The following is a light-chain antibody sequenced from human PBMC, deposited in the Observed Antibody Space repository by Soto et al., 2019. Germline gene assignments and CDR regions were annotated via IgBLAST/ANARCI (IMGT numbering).Light chain of an antibody. CDR2: DAS. J-gene: IGKJ4*01. CDR1: QSINNW. V-gene: IGKV1-5*01. CDR3: PQYDNYPLT. Sequence: DLQLTQFPSPLSASVGARVPITCRASQSINNWLAWYQQKPGKAPKFLIYDASNLESGVPSRFSGSGSWTEGTLTISSLKPDDVATYDCPQYDNYPLTFGGVTKVDIK.